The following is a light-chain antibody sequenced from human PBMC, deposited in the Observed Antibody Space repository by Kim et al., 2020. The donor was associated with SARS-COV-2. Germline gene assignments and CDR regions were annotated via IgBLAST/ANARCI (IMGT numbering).Light chain of an antibody. CDR3: QQYNNWPPWT. CDR2: SSS. J-gene: IGKJ1*01. V-gene: IGKV3-15*01. Sequence: PGESATLSCRTSQSVDINLAWYQQKPGQPPRLLIYSSSTRATGIPARFSGSGSGTEFTLTISSLQSEDFAIYYCQQYNNWPPWTFGQGTKVDIK. CDR1: QSVDIN.